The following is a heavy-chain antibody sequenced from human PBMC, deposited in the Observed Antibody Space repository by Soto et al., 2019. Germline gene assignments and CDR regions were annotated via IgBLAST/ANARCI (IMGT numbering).Heavy chain of an antibody. CDR3: ARGGYGDYGPFDC. V-gene: IGHV4-59*08. D-gene: IGHD4-17*01. Sequence: QVQLQESGPGLVKPSETLSLTCTVSGGYISNYYWIWIRQPPGNGLEWIGDISYSGSTNYKPSLTSRVTMSVDRSKNQFSLNLKSVTAADTAVYYCARGGYGDYGPFDCWGQGTLVTVSS. CDR2: ISYSGST. J-gene: IGHJ4*02. CDR1: GGYISNYY.